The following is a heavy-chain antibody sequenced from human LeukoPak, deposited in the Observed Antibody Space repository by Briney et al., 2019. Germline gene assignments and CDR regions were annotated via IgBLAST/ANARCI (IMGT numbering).Heavy chain of an antibody. V-gene: IGHV4-38-2*01. D-gene: IGHD3-16*01. Sequence: PSETLSLTCAVSDYSFSSGYYWGWIRQPPGKGLGWIGSFYHTGSTYYNPSLKSRVTISIDTSKNQFSMKLSSVTAADTAVYYCARHWGATGFDSWGQGTLVTVSS. CDR1: DYSFSSGYY. J-gene: IGHJ4*02. CDR3: ARHWGATGFDS. CDR2: FYHTGST.